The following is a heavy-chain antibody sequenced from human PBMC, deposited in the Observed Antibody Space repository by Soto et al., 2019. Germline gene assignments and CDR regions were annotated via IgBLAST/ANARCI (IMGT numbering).Heavy chain of an antibody. D-gene: IGHD2-15*01. J-gene: IGHJ3*01. CDR1: GFTFKNHA. V-gene: IGHV3-23*01. CDR2: VSGDGGIT. Sequence: GGSLRLSCVVSGFTFKNHAMTWVRQAPGKGLEWVSCVSGDGGITYHADSVKGRFTISRDNSKNTVFLQMNSLRAEDTALYFCAKVLVSTLDAFDFWGQGTMVTVSS. CDR3: AKVLVSTLDAFDF.